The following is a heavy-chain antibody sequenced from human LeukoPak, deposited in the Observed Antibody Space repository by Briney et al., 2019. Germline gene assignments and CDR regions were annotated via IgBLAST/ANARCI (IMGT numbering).Heavy chain of an antibody. CDR3: AKDGGLSIVATISYYFDY. Sequence: GGSLRLSCAVSGFTFSRNSMNWVRQAPGKGLEWVSSISTSSSYIYYADSVKGRFTISRDNSKNTLYLQMNSLRAEDTAVYYCAKDGGLSIVATISYYFDYWGQGTLVTVSS. V-gene: IGHV3-21*04. J-gene: IGHJ4*02. CDR2: ISTSSSYI. CDR1: GFTFSRNS. D-gene: IGHD5-12*01.